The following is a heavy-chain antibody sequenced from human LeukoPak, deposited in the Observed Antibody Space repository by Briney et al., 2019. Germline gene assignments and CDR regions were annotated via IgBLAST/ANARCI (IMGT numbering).Heavy chain of an antibody. CDR3: ASQKHYGSGGYGY. CDR2: IKQDGSEK. CDR1: GFTFSSYW. V-gene: IGHV3-7*01. Sequence: PGGSLRLSCAASGFTFSSYWMSWVRQAPGKGLEWVANIKQDGSEKYYVDSVKGRFTISRDNAKNSLYLQMNSLRAEDTAVYYCASQKHYGSGGYGYWGQGTLVTVSS. J-gene: IGHJ4*02. D-gene: IGHD3-10*01.